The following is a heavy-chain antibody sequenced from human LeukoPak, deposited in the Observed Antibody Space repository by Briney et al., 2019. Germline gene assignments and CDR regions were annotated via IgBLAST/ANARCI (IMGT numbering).Heavy chain of an antibody. Sequence: PSETLSLTCAVYGVSFSGYYWSWIRQPAGKGLEWIGRIYTSGSTNYNPSLMSRVTMSVDTSKNQFSLKLSSVTAADTAVYYCARDRLDTAMVTPFDYWGQGTLVTVSS. CDR1: GVSFSGYY. CDR2: IYTSGST. V-gene: IGHV4-4*07. D-gene: IGHD5-18*01. J-gene: IGHJ4*02. CDR3: ARDRLDTAMVTPFDY.